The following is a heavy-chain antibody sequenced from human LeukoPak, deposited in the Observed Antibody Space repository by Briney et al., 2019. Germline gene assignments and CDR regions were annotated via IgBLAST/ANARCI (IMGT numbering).Heavy chain of an antibody. Sequence: PGVSLRLSCAASGFTFSNYEMNWVRQAPGKGLEWISYISASGNPMFYADSAKGRFTISRDNAKDSLYLQMNSLRAEDTAIYYCAKDGGSGILYWGQGTLVTVSS. CDR3: AKDGGSGILY. CDR1: GFTFSNYE. V-gene: IGHV3-48*03. D-gene: IGHD3-10*01. CDR2: ISASGNPM. J-gene: IGHJ4*02.